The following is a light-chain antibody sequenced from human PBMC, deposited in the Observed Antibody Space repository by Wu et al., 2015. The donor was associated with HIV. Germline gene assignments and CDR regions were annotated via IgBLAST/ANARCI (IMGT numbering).Light chain of an antibody. V-gene: IGKV3-15*01. Sequence: EIVLTQSPATLSLSPGERATLSCRASQSVSSYLAWYQQKPGQAPRLLIYGASTRATDIPARFSGSGSGTEFTLTISSLQSEDFAVYYCQQYNNRPPWTFGQGTKVEIK. CDR3: QQYNNRPPWT. J-gene: IGKJ1*01. CDR2: GAS. CDR1: QSVSSY.